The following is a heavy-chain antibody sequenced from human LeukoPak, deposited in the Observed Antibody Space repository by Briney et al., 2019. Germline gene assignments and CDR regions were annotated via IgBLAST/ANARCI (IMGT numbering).Heavy chain of an antibody. Sequence: SETLSLTCSVSGGSMSSGSYYWGWIRQPPGKGLEWIGTIYYSGSAYYNPSLKSRVTISVDKSEKQFSLKLNSVTAADTAVSYCARHDFAYYSSFDPWGQGALVTVSS. V-gene: IGHV4-39*01. J-gene: IGHJ5*02. CDR3: ARHDFAYYSSFDP. D-gene: IGHD3-10*01. CDR1: GGSMSSGSYY. CDR2: IYYSGSA.